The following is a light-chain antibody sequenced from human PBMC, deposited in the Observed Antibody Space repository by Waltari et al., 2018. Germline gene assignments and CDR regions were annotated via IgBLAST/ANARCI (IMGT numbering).Light chain of an antibody. CDR2: GTS. CDR1: WSTSSY. CDR3: QQSYSAPYT. V-gene: IGKV1-39*01. J-gene: IGKJ2*01. Sequence: DIQMTQAPSSLSASLGYRVTVTCPPSWSTSSYLNWYQQKPGKAPKLLIYGTSTLQSGVPSRFSGSGSGTDFTLTIRSLQPEDFATYYCQQSYSAPYTFGQGTKLEIK.